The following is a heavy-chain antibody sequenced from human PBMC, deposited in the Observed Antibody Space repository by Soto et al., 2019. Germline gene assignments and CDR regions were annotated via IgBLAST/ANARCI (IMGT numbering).Heavy chain of an antibody. CDR2: MNPNSNNT. D-gene: IGHD2-15*01. CDR1: GYTFTSYD. V-gene: IGHV1-8*01. Sequence: GASVKVSCKASGYTFTSYDINWVRQATGQGLEWMGWMNPNSNNTGYAQKIQGRVTMTTDTSTSTAYMELRSLRSDDTAVYYCARDLSGNPGYWGQGTLVTVSS. CDR3: ARDLSGNPGY. J-gene: IGHJ4*02.